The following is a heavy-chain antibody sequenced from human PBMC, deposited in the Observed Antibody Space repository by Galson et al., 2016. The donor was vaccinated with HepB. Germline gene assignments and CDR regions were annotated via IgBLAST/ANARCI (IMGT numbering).Heavy chain of an antibody. D-gene: IGHD1/OR15-1a*01. CDR3: ARHNWKNGNFKDWCFDL. J-gene: IGHJ2*01. Sequence: SLRLSCAASGFTFSSYWMSWVRQAPGKGLEWVANIKRDGSQRYYVDSVKGRFTISRDNTKNSMSLQMNDLRAEDTAVYYCARHNWKNGNFKDWCFDLWGRGTLVTVSS. CDR2: IKRDGSQR. V-gene: IGHV3-7*01. CDR1: GFTFSSYW.